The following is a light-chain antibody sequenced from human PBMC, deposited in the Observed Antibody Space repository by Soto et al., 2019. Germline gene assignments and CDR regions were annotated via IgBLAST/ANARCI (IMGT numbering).Light chain of an antibody. CDR3: QQYNNWPWT. Sequence: EIVFTQSPSTLSLSPGERAPLSCRASQSVSNNYLAWYQQKPGQAPRLLIYGASNRATGIPDRFSGSGSGTDFTLTISSLQSEDFAVYYCQQYNNWPWTFGQGTKVDIK. J-gene: IGKJ1*01. V-gene: IGKV3D-15*01. CDR1: QSVSNN. CDR2: GAS.